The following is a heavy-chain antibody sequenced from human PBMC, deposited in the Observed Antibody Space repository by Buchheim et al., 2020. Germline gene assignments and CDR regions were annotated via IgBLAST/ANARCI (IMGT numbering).Heavy chain of an antibody. D-gene: IGHD3-22*01. V-gene: IGHV3-30*04. CDR3: ARDWFWSEYYDSSGYRYYYYYGMDV. J-gene: IGHJ6*02. CDR1: GFTFSSYA. Sequence: QVQLVESGGGVVQPGRSLRLSCAASGFTFSSYAMHWVRQAPGKGLEWVAVISYDGSNKYYADSVKGRFTISRDNSKNTLYLPMNSLRAEDTAVYYCARDWFWSEYYDSSGYRYYYYYGMDVWGQGTT. CDR2: ISYDGSNK.